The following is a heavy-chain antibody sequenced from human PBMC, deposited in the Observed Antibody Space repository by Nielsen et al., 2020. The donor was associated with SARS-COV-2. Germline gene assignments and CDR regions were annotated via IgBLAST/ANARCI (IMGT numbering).Heavy chain of an antibody. CDR1: GYTFTSYY. J-gene: IGHJ5*02. V-gene: IGHV1-46*01. CDR3: AREDLGWFDP. Sequence: ASVKVSCKASGYTFTSYYMHWVRQAPGQGLEWMGIINPSGGSTSYAQKLQGRVTMTTDTSTSTAYMELRSLRSDDTAVYYCAREDLGWFDPWGQGTLVTVSS. CDR2: INPSGGST.